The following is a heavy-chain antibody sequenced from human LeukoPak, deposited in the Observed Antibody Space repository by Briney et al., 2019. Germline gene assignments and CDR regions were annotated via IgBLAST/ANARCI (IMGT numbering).Heavy chain of an antibody. D-gene: IGHD6-19*01. V-gene: IGHV3-7*01. J-gene: IGHJ4*02. Sequence: PGGSLRLSCAASRFTFSNYWMSWVRQAPGKGLEWVANIKQDGSETYYVDSVKGRFTISRDNAKNSLSLQMNSLRAEDTAVYYCARQRGSGCLDYWGQGTLVIVSS. CDR3: ARQRGSGCLDY. CDR2: IKQDGSET. CDR1: RFTFSNYW.